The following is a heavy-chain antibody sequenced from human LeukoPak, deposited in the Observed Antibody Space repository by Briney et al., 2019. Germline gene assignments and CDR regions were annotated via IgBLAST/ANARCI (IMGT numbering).Heavy chain of an antibody. Sequence: ASVKVSCKASGYTFTSYGISWVRQAPGQGLEWMGWISAYNGNTNYAQKLQGRVTMTTDTSTSTAYMELRSLRSDDTAVYYCAREGVVVVATSLNYYYGMVVWGQGTTVTVSS. CDR3: AREGVVVVATSLNYYYGMVV. CDR1: GYTFTSYG. CDR2: ISAYNGNT. V-gene: IGHV1-18*01. D-gene: IGHD2-15*01. J-gene: IGHJ6*02.